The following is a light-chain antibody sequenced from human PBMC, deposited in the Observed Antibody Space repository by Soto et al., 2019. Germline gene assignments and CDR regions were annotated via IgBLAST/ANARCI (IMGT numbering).Light chain of an antibody. Sequence: EIVLTQSPGTLSLSPGERAILSCSASQSVSNNYLAWYQQKPGQAPRLLIYGASRRATGIPDRFSGSGSGTDFTLTISRLEPEDFAVYSCQQYGSSPLTFGGGTKVEIK. CDR2: GAS. CDR3: QQYGSSPLT. CDR1: QSVSNNY. V-gene: IGKV3-20*01. J-gene: IGKJ4*01.